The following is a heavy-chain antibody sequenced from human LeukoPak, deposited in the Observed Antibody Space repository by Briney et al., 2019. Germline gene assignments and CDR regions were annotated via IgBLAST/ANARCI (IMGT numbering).Heavy chain of an antibody. Sequence: GGSLRLSCAASGFTFNSYAMIWVRQAPGKGLESTSSISTTGDRTYYADSVKGRFAISRDNSKNTLYLQMSSLRAEDTAVYHCAKILERELQYYYYGMDVWGQGTSVTVSS. CDR3: AKILERELQYYYYGMDV. CDR1: GFTFNSYA. CDR2: ISTTGDRT. J-gene: IGHJ6*02. V-gene: IGHV3-23*01. D-gene: IGHD5-24*01.